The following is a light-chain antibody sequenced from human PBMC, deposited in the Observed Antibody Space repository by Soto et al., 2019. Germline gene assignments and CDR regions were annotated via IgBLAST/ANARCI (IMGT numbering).Light chain of an antibody. CDR1: QSISSW. J-gene: IGKJ1*01. CDR2: DAS. V-gene: IGKV1-5*01. CDR3: QQYNSYPCT. Sequence: DIQMTQSPSTLSASVGDRVTITCRASQSISSWLAWYQQKPGKAPQLLVYDASSLESGVPSRFSGSGSCTEFTLTISSLQPDDFATYYGQQYNSYPCTFGQGTKVEIK.